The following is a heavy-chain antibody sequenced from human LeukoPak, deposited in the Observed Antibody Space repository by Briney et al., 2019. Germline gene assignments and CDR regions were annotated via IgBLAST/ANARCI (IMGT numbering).Heavy chain of an antibody. J-gene: IGHJ4*02. D-gene: IGHD4-17*01. CDR1: GFTLSSYA. Sequence: GGSLRLSCSASGFTLSSYAMGWVRQAPGKGLEWVSSISGSGGNTYYADSVEGRFTISRDNSKNTLYLQMNNLRAEDTAVYYCARGRGGDYVPSRFDYWGQRTLVTVSS. V-gene: IGHV3-23*01. CDR2: ISGSGGNT. CDR3: ARGRGGDYVPSRFDY.